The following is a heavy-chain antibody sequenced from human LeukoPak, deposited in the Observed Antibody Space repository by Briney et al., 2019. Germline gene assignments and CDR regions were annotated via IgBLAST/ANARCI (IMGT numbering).Heavy chain of an antibody. Sequence: SETLSLTCTVSGGSISSYYWSWIRQPPGKGLEWIGYIYTSGSTNYNPSLKSRVTISVDTSKNQFSLKLSSVTAADTAVYYCARHEYCSSTSCYTYNWFDPWGQGTLVTVSS. J-gene: IGHJ5*02. CDR3: ARHEYCSSTSCYTYNWFDP. CDR2: IYTSGST. V-gene: IGHV4-4*09. CDR1: GGSISSYY. D-gene: IGHD2-2*02.